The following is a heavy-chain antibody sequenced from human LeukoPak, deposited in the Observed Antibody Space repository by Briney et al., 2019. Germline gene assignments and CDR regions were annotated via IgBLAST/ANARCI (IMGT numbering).Heavy chain of an antibody. V-gene: IGHV1-8*01. CDR2: MNPNSGNT. D-gene: IGHD3-10*01. J-gene: IGHJ6*02. CDR3: ARGSYMVRGVIRGDCGMDV. CDR1: GYTFTSYD. Sequence: GASVKVSCKASGYTFTSYDINWVRQATGQGLEWMGWMNPNSGNTGYAQKFQGRVTMTRNTSISTAYMELSSLRSEDTAVYYCARGSYMVRGVIRGDCGMDVWGQGTTVTVSS.